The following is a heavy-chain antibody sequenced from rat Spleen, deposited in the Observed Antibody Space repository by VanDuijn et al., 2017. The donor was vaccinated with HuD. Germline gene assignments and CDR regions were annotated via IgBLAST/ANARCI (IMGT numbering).Heavy chain of an antibody. CDR2: ISYDGSST. CDR1: GFTFSDYY. CDR3: ARRVPGYNWYFDF. Sequence: EVQLVESDGGLVQPGRSLKLSCAASGFTFSDYYMAWVRQAPTKGLEWVATISYDGSSTYYRDSVKGRFTISRDNAKSTLYLQMDSLRSEDTATYYCARRVPGYNWYFDFWGPGTMVTVSS. D-gene: IGHD1-4*01. J-gene: IGHJ1*01. V-gene: IGHV5-29*01.